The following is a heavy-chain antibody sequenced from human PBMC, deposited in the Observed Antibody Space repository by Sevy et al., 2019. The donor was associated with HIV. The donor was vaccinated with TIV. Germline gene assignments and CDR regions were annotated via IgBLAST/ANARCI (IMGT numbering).Heavy chain of an antibody. V-gene: IGHV1-18*01. J-gene: IGHJ3*02. CDR1: GYTFTSYG. CDR3: ARGEVYYDSSGYSHAFDI. D-gene: IGHD3-22*01. Sequence: ASVKVSCKASGYTFTSYGISWVRQAPGQGLEWMGWISAYNGNTNHAQKLQGRVTMTTDTSTSTAYMELRSLRSDDTAVYYCARGEVYYDSSGYSHAFDIWGQGTMVTVSS. CDR2: ISAYNGNT.